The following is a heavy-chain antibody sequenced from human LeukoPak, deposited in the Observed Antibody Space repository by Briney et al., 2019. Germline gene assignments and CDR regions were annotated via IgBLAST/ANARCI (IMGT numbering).Heavy chain of an antibody. Sequence: ASVTVSCKASGYTFTGYYMHWVRQAPGQGLEWMGWINPNSGGTNYAQKFQGRVTMTRDTSISTAYMELSRPRSDDTAVYYCARDKQLVQSIDYWGQGTLVTVSS. D-gene: IGHD6-13*01. CDR3: ARDKQLVQSIDY. CDR2: INPNSGGT. V-gene: IGHV1-2*02. J-gene: IGHJ4*02. CDR1: GYTFTGYY.